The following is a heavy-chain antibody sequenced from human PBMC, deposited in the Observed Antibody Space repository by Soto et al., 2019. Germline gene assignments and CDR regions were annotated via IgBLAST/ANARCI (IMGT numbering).Heavy chain of an antibody. Sequence: SETLSLTCTVSGFSISSYYWSWIRQPPGKGLEWIGYIYYSGSTNYNPSLKSRVTISVDTSKNQFSLKLSSVTAADTAVYYCARAPYSSKLLVDWGQGTLVTVSS. CDR3: ARAPYSSKLLVD. J-gene: IGHJ4*02. D-gene: IGHD6-13*01. CDR2: IYYSGST. CDR1: GFSISSYY. V-gene: IGHV4-59*01.